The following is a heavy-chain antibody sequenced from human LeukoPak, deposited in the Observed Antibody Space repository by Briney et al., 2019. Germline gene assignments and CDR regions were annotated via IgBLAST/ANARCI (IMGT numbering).Heavy chain of an antibody. J-gene: IGHJ4*02. CDR3: TGDYRGNFSFDY. CDR1: GFTFGDYA. D-gene: IGHD4-23*01. CDR2: IRSKAYGGTT. Sequence: PGGSLRLSCTASGFTFGDYAMSWFRQAPGKGLEWVGFIRSKAYGGTTEYAASVKGRFTISRDDSKSIASLQMNSLKTEDTAVYYCTGDYRGNFSFDYWGQGTLVTVSS. V-gene: IGHV3-49*03.